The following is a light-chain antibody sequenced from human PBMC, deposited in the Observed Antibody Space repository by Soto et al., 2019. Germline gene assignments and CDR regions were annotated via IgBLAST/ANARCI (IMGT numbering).Light chain of an antibody. J-gene: IGKJ4*01. CDR3: QQRSNWFT. Sequence: EIVLTQSPATLSLSPGERATLSCRASQSVSSYLAWYQQKPGQAPRLLIYDASNRATGIPARFSGSGSGTDFTLTISSLEPEDFAVHYCQQRSNWFTFGGGTKVEIK. CDR2: DAS. V-gene: IGKV3-11*01. CDR1: QSVSSY.